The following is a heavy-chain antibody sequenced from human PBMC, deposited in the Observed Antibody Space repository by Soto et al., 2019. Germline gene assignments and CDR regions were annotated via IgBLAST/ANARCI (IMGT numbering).Heavy chain of an antibody. D-gene: IGHD1-26*01. CDR1: GGSISTYY. Sequence: QVQQQESGPGLVKPSETLSLTCTVSGGSISTYYWSWIRQPPGKGLEWVGYIYYSGSTNYNPSLKSRVTISVDTSNNQFSLKLSSMTAADTAVYYCARGRPWELYDYWGQGTLVTVSS. V-gene: IGHV4-59*12. CDR2: IYYSGST. CDR3: ARGRPWELYDY. J-gene: IGHJ4*02.